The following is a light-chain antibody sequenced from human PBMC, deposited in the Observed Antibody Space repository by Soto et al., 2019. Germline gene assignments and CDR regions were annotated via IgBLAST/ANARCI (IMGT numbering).Light chain of an antibody. Sequence: EIVLTQSPGTLSLAPGERASLSCRASQSVSSTYLAWYQQKHGQAPRLLIHATSTTAAGIPDRFRGSGSGTDFTLTISRLEPEDFAVYSCQQYGSSLWTFGRGTKVEIK. J-gene: IGKJ1*01. CDR3: QQYGSSLWT. CDR2: ATS. CDR1: QSVSSTY. V-gene: IGKV3-20*01.